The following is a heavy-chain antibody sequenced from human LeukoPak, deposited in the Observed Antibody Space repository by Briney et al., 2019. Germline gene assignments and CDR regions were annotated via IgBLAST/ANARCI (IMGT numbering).Heavy chain of an antibody. J-gene: IGHJ4*02. CDR2: IYYSGST. CDR1: GGSVSSGSYY. V-gene: IGHV4-61*01. D-gene: IGHD6-19*01. CDR3: ARGVDGWYGDFFDY. Sequence: PSETLSLTCTVSGGSVSSGSYYWSWIRRPPGKGLEWIGYIYYSGSTNYNPSLKSRVTISVDTSKNQFSLKLSSVTAADTAVYYCARGVDGWYGDFFDYWSQGTLVTVSS.